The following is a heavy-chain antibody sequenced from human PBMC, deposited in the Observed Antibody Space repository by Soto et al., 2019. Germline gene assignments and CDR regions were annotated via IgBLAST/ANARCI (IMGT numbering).Heavy chain of an antibody. D-gene: IGHD3-9*01. CDR3: AKDLWDILTGWDY. Sequence: EVQLLESGGGLVQPGGSLRLSRAASGFTFSSYAMSWVRQAPGKGLEWVSAISGSGGSTYYADSVKGRFTISRDNSKNTLYLQMNSLRAEDTAVYYCAKDLWDILTGWDYWGQGTLVTVSS. CDR2: ISGSGGST. V-gene: IGHV3-23*01. CDR1: GFTFSSYA. J-gene: IGHJ4*02.